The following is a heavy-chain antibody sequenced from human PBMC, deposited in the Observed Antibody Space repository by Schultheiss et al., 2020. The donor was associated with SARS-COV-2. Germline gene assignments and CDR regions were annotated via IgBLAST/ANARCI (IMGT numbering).Heavy chain of an antibody. Sequence: GGSLSLSCAASGFIFSNYAMSWVRQAPGRRLEWVSYISSSSSYTNYADSVKGRFTISRDNAKNSLYLQMNSLRAEDTAVYYCARDNQLLYNFDYWGQGTLVTVSS. D-gene: IGHD2-2*02. CDR2: ISSSSSYT. V-gene: IGHV3-11*05. CDR3: ARDNQLLYNFDY. CDR1: GFIFSNYA. J-gene: IGHJ4*02.